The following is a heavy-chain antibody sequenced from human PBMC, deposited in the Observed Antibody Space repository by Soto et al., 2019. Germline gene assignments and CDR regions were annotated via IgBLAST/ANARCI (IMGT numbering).Heavy chain of an antibody. CDR3: ARDYYDSSGYYYEYYFDF. J-gene: IGHJ4*02. CDR1: GYSVSSTSAA. D-gene: IGHD3-22*01. CDR2: TYYRSKWYN. Sequence: PSQTLSLTCAMSGYSVSSTSAALNWIRQSPSRGLEWLGRTYYRSKWYNDYAVSVKSRITINPDTSKNQFSLQLNSVTPEDTAVYYCARDYYDSSGYYYEYYFDFWGRGTLVTVSS. V-gene: IGHV6-1*01.